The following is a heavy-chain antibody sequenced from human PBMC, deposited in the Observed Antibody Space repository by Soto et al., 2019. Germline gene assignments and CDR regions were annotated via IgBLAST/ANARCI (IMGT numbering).Heavy chain of an antibody. J-gene: IGHJ6*02. CDR3: AREEGLAAAGNPYYYYGMDV. Sequence: GGSLRLSCAASGFTFSSYGMHWVRQAPGKGLEWVAVISYDGSNKYYADSVKGRFTISRDNSKNTLYLQMNSLRAEDTAVYYCAREEGLAAAGNPYYYYGMDVWGQGTTVTVSS. CDR1: GFTFSSYG. D-gene: IGHD6-13*01. CDR2: ISYDGSNK. V-gene: IGHV3-30*03.